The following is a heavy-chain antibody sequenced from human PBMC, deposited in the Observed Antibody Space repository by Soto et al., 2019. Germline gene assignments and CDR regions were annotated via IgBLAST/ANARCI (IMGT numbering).Heavy chain of an antibody. V-gene: IGHV1-18*01. D-gene: IGHD1-26*01. CDR2: ISAYNGNT. Sequence: QVHLMQSGAEVKKPGASVKVSCKASGYTFTSYGISWVRQAPGQGLEWMVWISAYNGNTKYAQKLQGRVTMTTDTSTSTACMELRSLRSDYTAVYYCAIDAAVGLFDYWGQGTLVTVS. CDR3: AIDAAVGLFDY. J-gene: IGHJ4*02. CDR1: GYTFTSYG.